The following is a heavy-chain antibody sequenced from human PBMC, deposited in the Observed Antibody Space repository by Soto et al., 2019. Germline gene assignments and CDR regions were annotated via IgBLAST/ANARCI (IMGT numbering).Heavy chain of an antibody. D-gene: IGHD6-19*01. CDR3: AKSTIVAAGTGPFDL. CDR1: GFTVSSNY. Sequence: GGSLRLSCAASGFTVSSNYMSWVRQAPGKGLEWVSVIYSGGSTYYADSVKGRFTISRDNSKNTLYLQMDSLRVEDTAVYYCAKSTIVAAGTGPFDLWGQGTMVTVS. J-gene: IGHJ3*01. CDR2: IYSGGST. V-gene: IGHV3-66*01.